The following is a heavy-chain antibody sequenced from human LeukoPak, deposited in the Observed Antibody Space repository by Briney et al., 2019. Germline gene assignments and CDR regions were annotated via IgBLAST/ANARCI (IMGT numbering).Heavy chain of an antibody. D-gene: IGHD3-22*01. CDR1: GGSFSGYY. CDR2: INHSGST. Sequence: KPSETLSLTCAVYGGSFSGYYWSWIRQPPGKGLEWIGEINHSGSTNYNPSPKSRVTISVDTSKNQFSLKLSSVTAADTAVYYCAGNEDSSGPIDYWGQGTLVTVSS. V-gene: IGHV4-34*01. CDR3: AGNEDSSGPIDY. J-gene: IGHJ4*02.